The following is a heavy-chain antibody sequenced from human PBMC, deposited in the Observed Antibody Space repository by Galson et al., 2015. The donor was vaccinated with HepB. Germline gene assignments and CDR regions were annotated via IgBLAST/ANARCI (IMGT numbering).Heavy chain of an antibody. V-gene: IGHV1-18*01. J-gene: IGHJ4*02. CDR2: ISGHNGNA. CDR3: ARGGMATRGGPTFDF. D-gene: IGHD5-24*01. Sequence: SVKVSCKASGYTFSSYGINWMRQAPGQGLEWMGRISGHNGNANYAQKLQGRVSMTTDRSTTTAYMELRSLRSDDTAVYYCARGGMATRGGPTFDFWGQGTLATVSS. CDR1: GYTFSSYG.